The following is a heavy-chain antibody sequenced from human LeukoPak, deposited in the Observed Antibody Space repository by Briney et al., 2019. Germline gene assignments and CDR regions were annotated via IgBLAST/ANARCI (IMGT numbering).Heavy chain of an antibody. CDR2: INHSGST. CDR1: GGSFSGYY. V-gene: IGHV4-34*01. J-gene: IGHJ6*03. CDR3: ASHRRYSGSYYYYYMDV. D-gene: IGHD1-26*01. Sequence: KASETLSLTCAVYGGSFSGYYWSWIRQPPGKGLEWIGEINHSGSTNYNPSLKSRVTISVDTSKNQFSLKLSSVTAADTAVYYCASHRRYSGSYYYYYMDVWGKGTTVTISS.